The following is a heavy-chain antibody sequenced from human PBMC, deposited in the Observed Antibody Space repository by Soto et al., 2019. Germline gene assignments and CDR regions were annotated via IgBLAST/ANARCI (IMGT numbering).Heavy chain of an antibody. V-gene: IGHV3-23*04. J-gene: IGHJ4*02. CDR2: INGAGSVGTATT. CDR1: GFTASSSA. Sequence: EVQLVVSGGGLVQPGGSLTLSCEASGFTASSSAMGWVRRAPGKGLEWVSSINGAGSVGTATTYYAESLKGRVTISRDHFKNTLYLQLNSLRPEDTAVYFCAKDGRDVPCYCDYWGEGALVTVSS. CDR3: AKDGRDVPCYCDY.